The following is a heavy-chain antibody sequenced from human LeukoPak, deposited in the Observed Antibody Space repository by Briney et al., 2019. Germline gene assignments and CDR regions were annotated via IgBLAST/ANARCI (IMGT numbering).Heavy chain of an antibody. CDR1: GGSISSGGYS. V-gene: IGHV4-30-2*01. CDR2: IYHSGST. J-gene: IGHJ5*02. D-gene: IGHD1-20*01. CDR3: ARHNWNAGLSLFDP. Sequence: SQTLSLTCAVSGGSISSGGYSWSWLRQPPGKGLEWIEYIYHSGSTYYNPSLKSRVTISVDRSKNQFSLKLSSVTAADTAVYYCARHNWNAGLSLFDPWGQGTLVTVSS.